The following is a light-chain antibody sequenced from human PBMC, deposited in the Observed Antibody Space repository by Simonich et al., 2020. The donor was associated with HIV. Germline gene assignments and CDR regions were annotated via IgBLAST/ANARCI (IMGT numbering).Light chain of an antibody. J-gene: IGKJ4*01. CDR3: QQYGSSPLT. Sequence: EVVMTQSPATLSVSPGERATPSCRASQSVRSNLAWYQQKPGQAPRRLIYGASTRATDIPARFSGSGSGTEFTRIISRLEPEDFAVYYCQQYGSSPLTFGGGTKVEIK. CDR1: QSVRSN. CDR2: GAS. V-gene: IGKV3-15*01.